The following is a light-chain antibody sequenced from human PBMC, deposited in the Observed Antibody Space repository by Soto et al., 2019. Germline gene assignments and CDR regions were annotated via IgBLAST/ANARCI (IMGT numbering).Light chain of an antibody. V-gene: IGKV3D-7*01. J-gene: IGKJ5*01. CDR1: QSVSSSY. CDR2: GAS. CDR3: QQDYNLPIT. Sequence: PGERVTLSCRASQSVSSSYLTWYQQKPGQAPRLLIYGASTRATSIPARFSGSGSGTDFTLTNSSLQPEDFAVYYCQQDYNLPITFGHGTRLGIK.